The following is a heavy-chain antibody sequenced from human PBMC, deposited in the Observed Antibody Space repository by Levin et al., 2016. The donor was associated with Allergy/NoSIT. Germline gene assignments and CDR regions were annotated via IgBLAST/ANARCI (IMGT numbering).Heavy chain of an antibody. CDR1: GYSFTSYW. D-gene: IGHD3-10*01. Sequence: GESLKISCKGSGYSFTSYWIGWVRQMPGKGLEWMGIIYPGDSDTRYSPSFQGQVTISADKSISTAYLQWSSLKASDTAMYYCAITPMVRGVNDAFDIWGQGTMVTVSS. V-gene: IGHV5-51*01. J-gene: IGHJ3*02. CDR3: AITPMVRGVNDAFDI. CDR2: IYPGDSDT.